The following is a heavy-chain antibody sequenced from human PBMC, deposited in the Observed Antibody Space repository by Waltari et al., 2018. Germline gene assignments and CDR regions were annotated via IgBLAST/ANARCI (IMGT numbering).Heavy chain of an antibody. V-gene: IGHV3-74*01. CDR3: TRSTSISNAFNI. CDR2: VNSEGTST. CDR1: GFTFSSYR. Sequence: EVQLVESGGGLVQPGGSLRPSGAAPGFTFSSYRRHWVRQAPGKGLVWVSRVNSEGTSTSYADSVKGRFTISRDNAKNTLYLQMNSLRAEDTAVYYCTRSTSISNAFNIWGQGTMVTVSS. D-gene: IGHD6-6*01. J-gene: IGHJ3*02.